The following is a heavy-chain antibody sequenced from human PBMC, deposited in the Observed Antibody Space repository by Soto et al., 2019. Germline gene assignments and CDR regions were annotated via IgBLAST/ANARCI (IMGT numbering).Heavy chain of an antibody. D-gene: IGHD6-19*01. CDR1: GFTFSNAL. V-gene: IGHV3-15*07. J-gene: IGHJ6*02. CDR2: IKSKTDGGTT. Sequence: GGSLRLSCAASGFTFSNALMNWVRQAPGKGLEWVGRIKSKTDGGTTDYAAPVKGRFTISRDDSKNTLYLQMNSLKTEDTAVYYCTIGSSWSPRISYYYDGMDVWGQGTTVTVSS. CDR3: TIGSSWSPRISYYYDGMDV.